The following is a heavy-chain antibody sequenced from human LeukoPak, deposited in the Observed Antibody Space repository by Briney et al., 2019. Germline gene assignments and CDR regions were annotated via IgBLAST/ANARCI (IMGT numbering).Heavy chain of an antibody. D-gene: IGHD3-10*01. J-gene: IGHJ4*02. CDR3: ASQILGVFDY. CDR1: GGSISSHY. V-gene: IGHV4-59*04. CDR2: IYYSGST. Sequence: SETLSLTCTVSGGSISSHYWSWIRQPPGKGLEWIGYIYYSGSTYYNPSLKSRVTISVDTSKNQFSLKLSSVTAADTAVYYCASQILGVFDYWGQGTLVTVSS.